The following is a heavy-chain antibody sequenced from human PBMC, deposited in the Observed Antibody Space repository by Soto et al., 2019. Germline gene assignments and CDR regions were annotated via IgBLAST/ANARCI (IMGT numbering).Heavy chain of an antibody. Sequence: QVQLQESGPGLVKPSQTLSLTCTVSGGSMNSGGYCWSWIRQHPGEGLEWIGCISYGGTTSYNPSLKSRVIISVDTSKHQFSLKLTSVTAADTAVHYCSRGILVWGQGTLITVSS. CDR2: ISYGGTT. CDR3: SRGILV. D-gene: IGHD2-15*01. CDR1: GGSMNSGGYC. J-gene: IGHJ4*02. V-gene: IGHV4-31*03.